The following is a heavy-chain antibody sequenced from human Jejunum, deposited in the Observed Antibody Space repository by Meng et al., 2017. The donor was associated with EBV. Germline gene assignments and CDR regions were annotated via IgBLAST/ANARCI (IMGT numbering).Heavy chain of an antibody. J-gene: IGHJ4*02. CDR1: GFTFSIYW. D-gene: IGHD6-25*01. Sequence: EVQLVESGGALVQPGGSLRLSCAASGFTFSIYWMHWVRQAPGKGLVWVSRINEDGRTTTYADSVRGRFTISRDNTKNTLYLQMNSLGAEDTAVYFCSRDLVGSYDDWGQGTLVTSPQ. V-gene: IGHV3-74*01. CDR2: INEDGRTT. CDR3: SRDLVGSYDD.